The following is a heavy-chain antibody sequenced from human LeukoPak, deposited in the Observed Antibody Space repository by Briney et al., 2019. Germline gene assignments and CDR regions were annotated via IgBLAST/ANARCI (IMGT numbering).Heavy chain of an antibody. CDR3: ARGDCSGGSCYVTYADY. D-gene: IGHD2-15*01. Sequence: ASVKVSCKASGYTFTSYGISWVRQAPGQGLEWMGWISAYNGNTNYAQKLQGRVTMTTDTSTSTAYMELRSLRSDDTAVYYCARGDCSGGSCYVTYADYWGQGTLVTVSS. CDR1: GYTFTSYG. CDR2: ISAYNGNT. J-gene: IGHJ4*02. V-gene: IGHV1-18*01.